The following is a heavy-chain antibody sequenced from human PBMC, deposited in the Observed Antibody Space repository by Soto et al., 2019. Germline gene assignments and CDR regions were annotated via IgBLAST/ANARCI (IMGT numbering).Heavy chain of an antibody. Sequence: EVQLLESGGGLVQPGGSLRLSCAASGFTFSSYAMSWVRQAPGKGLEWVSAISGSGGSTYYADSVKGRFTISRDNSKNTLYLQMNSLRAEDTAVYYCAKVRPTLTTVTRGAFDYWGQGTLVTVSS. D-gene: IGHD4-17*01. CDR3: AKVRPTLTTVTRGAFDY. J-gene: IGHJ4*02. V-gene: IGHV3-23*01. CDR2: ISGSGGST. CDR1: GFTFSSYA.